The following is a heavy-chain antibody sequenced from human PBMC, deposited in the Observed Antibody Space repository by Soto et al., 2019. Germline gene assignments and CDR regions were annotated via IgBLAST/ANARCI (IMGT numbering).Heavy chain of an antibody. J-gene: IGHJ4*02. CDR3: ARRPGVTGISDPFDY. D-gene: IGHD1-1*01. V-gene: IGHV5-51*01. Sequence: GESLKISCKGSGYSFSGYWIAWVRQMPGKGMEWMGVIYPGDSDTRYSPSLQGQVTISADKAISTAYLQWSSLKASDSAMYYCARRPGVTGISDPFDYWGQGTLVTVSS. CDR1: GYSFSGYW. CDR2: IYPGDSDT.